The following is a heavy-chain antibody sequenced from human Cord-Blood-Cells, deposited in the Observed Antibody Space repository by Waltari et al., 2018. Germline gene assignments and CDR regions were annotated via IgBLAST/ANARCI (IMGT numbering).Heavy chain of an antibody. J-gene: IGHJ5*02. Sequence: QLQLQESGPGLVKPSETLSLTCTVSGGSISSSSYYWGWLRQPPGKGLEWIGSIYYSGSTYYNPSLKSRVTISVDTSKNQFSLKLSSVTAADTAVYYCARVGFGSRAWFDPWGQGTLVTVSS. D-gene: IGHD3-16*01. CDR1: GGSISSSSYY. CDR3: ARVGFGSRAWFDP. CDR2: IYYSGST. V-gene: IGHV4-39*07.